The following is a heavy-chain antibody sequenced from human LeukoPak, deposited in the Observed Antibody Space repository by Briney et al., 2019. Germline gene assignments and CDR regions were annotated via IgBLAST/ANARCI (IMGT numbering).Heavy chain of an antibody. J-gene: IGHJ4*02. Sequence: SETLSLTCTVSGGSISSYYWSWIRQPAGKGLEWIGRIYTSGSTNYNPSLKSRVTMSVDTSKNQFSLKLSSVTAADTAVYYCARSSRYCSSTSCYPVPLDYWGQGTLVTVSS. D-gene: IGHD2-2*01. V-gene: IGHV4-4*07. CDR2: IYTSGST. CDR1: GGSISSYY. CDR3: ARSSRYCSSTSCYPVPLDY.